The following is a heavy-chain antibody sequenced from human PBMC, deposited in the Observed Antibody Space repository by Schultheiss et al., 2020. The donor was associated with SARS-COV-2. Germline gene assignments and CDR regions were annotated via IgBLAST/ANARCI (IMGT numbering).Heavy chain of an antibody. CDR1: GGSISSYY. J-gene: IGHJ5*02. V-gene: IGHV4-34*01. CDR2: INHSGST. CDR3: ARGRGSYRSNWFDP. Sequence: SETLSLTCAVYGGSISSYYWSWIRQPPGKGLEWIGEINHSGSTNYNPSLKSRVTISVDTSKNQFSLKLSSVTAADTAVYYCARGRGSYRSNWFDPWGQGTLVTVSS. D-gene: IGHD3-16*02.